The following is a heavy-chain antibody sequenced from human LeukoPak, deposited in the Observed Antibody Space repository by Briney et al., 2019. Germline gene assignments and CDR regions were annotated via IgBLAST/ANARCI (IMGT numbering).Heavy chain of an antibody. J-gene: IGHJ4*02. V-gene: IGHV1-69*13. Sequence: SVKVSCKASGGTFSSYAISWVRQAPGQGLEWMGGIIPIFGTANYAQKFQGRVTITADESTSTAYMELSSLRSEDTAVYYCAREALRYFDWLPTVFDYWGQGTLVTVSS. CDR1: GGTFSSYA. D-gene: IGHD3-9*01. CDR3: AREALRYFDWLPTVFDY. CDR2: IIPIFGTA.